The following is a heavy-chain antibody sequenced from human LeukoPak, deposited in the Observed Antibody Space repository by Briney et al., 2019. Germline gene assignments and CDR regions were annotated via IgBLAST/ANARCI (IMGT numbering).Heavy chain of an antibody. CDR3: ANLPQGVVIAPYDAFDI. D-gene: IGHD2-21*01. CDR1: GFTFSSYG. Sequence: GGSLRLSCAASGFTFSSYGMHWVRQAPGKGLEWVAFIRYDGSNKYYADSVKGRFTISRDNSKNTLYLQMNSLRAEDTAVYYCANLPQGVVIAPYDAFDIWGQGTMVTVSS. CDR2: IRYDGSNK. V-gene: IGHV3-30*02. J-gene: IGHJ3*02.